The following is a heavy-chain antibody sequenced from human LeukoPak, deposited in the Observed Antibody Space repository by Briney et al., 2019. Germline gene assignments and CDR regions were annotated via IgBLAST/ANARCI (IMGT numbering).Heavy chain of an antibody. Sequence: PGGSLRLSCAASGFTFSSYAMHWVRQAPGKGLEWVAFISYYGIVKYYADSVKGRFTISRDNSQNTLDLQMNSLRAEDTAVYYCARDLSEKYSTDYWGQGTLVTVSS. V-gene: IGHV3-30-3*01. CDR3: ARDLSEKYSTDY. D-gene: IGHD1-26*01. CDR2: ISYYGIVK. CDR1: GFTFSSYA. J-gene: IGHJ4*02.